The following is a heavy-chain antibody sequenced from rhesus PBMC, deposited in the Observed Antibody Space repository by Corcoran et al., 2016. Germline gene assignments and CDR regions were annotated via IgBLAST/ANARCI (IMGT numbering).Heavy chain of an antibody. CDR3: ARDTAAAGYFDY. CDR2: IYGSSGST. Sequence: QVQLQESGPGVVKPSETLSLTCAVSGGPISSGYDRSWTRQPPGKGLEWIGYIYGSSGSTNYNPSLKNRVTISKDASKNQFSLKLSSVTAADTAVYYCARDTAAAGYFDYWGQGVLVTVSS. V-gene: IGHV4-76*01. J-gene: IGHJ4*01. D-gene: IGHD6-31*01. CDR1: GGPISSGYD.